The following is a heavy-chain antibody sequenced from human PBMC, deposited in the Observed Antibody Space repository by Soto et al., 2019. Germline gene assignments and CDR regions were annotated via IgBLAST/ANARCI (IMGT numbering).Heavy chain of an antibody. CDR2: ISWNSDNI. J-gene: IGHJ4*01. V-gene: IGHV3-9*01. D-gene: IGHD5-12*01. CDR3: AKDEMATLHGESHFDY. Sequence: EVQLVESGGDLVQPGRSLRLSCATSGFIFDDYAMHWVRQVPGKGLEWVSGISWNSDNIAYADSVKGRFTISRDNRKSSLYLQMNSLRGDDTAFYYCAKDEMATLHGESHFDYWGHGTLVTVSS. CDR1: GFIFDDYA.